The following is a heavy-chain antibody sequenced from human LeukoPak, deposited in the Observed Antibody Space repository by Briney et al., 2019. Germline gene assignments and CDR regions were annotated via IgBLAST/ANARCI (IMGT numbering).Heavy chain of an antibody. D-gene: IGHD6-6*01. J-gene: IGHJ6*03. CDR3: ARHPGGYSSSPGYYYMDV. CDR2: IYPGDSDT. Sequence: GESLKISCKGSGYSFTSYWIGWVRQMPGKGLEWMGIIYPGDSDTRYSPSFQGQVTISADKSSSTAYLQWSSLKASDTAMYYCARHPGGYSSSPGYYYMDVWGKGTTVTVSS. V-gene: IGHV5-51*01. CDR1: GYSFTSYW.